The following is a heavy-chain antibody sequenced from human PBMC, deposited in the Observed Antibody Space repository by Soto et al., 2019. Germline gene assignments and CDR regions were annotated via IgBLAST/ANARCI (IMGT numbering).Heavy chain of an antibody. CDR3: EKDRDPHGVWDIDF. J-gene: IGHJ4*02. CDR1: GFPFGLYT. Sequence: GGPRSLSVPPSGFPFGLYTMSWVRQAPGKGLEGVAGIYGSASKTFYADSVKGRFTISRDQSRNTLYLQMNSLRAEDTAVYYCEKDRDPHGVWDIDFWGQGTRVTVSS. CDR2: IYGSASKT. D-gene: IGHD3-16*01. V-gene: IGHV3-23*01.